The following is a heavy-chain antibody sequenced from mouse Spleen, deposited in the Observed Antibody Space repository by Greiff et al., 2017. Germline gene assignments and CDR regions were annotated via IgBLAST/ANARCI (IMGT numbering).Heavy chain of an antibody. J-gene: IGHJ3*01. CDR1: GYSFTGYF. CDR2: INPYNGDT. V-gene: IGHV1-20*01. Sequence: EVQLQQSGPELVKPGDSVKISCKASGYSFTGYFMNWVMQSHGKSLEWIGRINPYNGDTFYNQKFKGKATLTVDKSSSTAHMELRSLTSEDSAVYYCASDDYRAWFAYWGQGTLVTVSA. D-gene: IGHD2-4*01. CDR3: ASDDYRAWFAY.